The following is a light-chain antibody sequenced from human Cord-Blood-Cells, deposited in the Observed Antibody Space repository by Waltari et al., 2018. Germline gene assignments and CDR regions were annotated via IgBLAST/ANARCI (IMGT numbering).Light chain of an antibody. Sequence: AIQMTQSPSSLSASVGDRVTITCRASQGIRNDLGWYQQKPGKAPKLLIYAASSLQSGVPSRFSWSGSGTDFTLTISSLQPGSFATYYCLQEYNYPWTFGQGIKVEIQ. CDR1: QGIRND. CDR2: AAS. V-gene: IGKV1-6*01. J-gene: IGKJ1*01. CDR3: LQEYNYPWT.